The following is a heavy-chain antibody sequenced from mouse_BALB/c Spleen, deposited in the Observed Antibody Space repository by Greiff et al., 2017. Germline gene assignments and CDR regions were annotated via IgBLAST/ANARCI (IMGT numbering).Heavy chain of an antibody. Sequence: QVQLQQSGPGLVAPSQSLSITCTVSGFSLTSYGVHWVRQPPGKGLEWLGVIWAGGSTNYNSALMSRLSISKDNSKSQVFLKMNSLQANDTAIYYLGSKGGNCEMDYWGQGTSVTVSS. CDR1: GFSLTSYG. D-gene: IGHD2-1*01. V-gene: IGHV2-9*02. CDR2: IWAGGST. CDR3: GSKGGNCEMDY. J-gene: IGHJ4*01.